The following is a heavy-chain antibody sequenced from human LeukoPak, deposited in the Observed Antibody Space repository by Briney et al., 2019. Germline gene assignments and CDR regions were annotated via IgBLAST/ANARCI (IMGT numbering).Heavy chain of an antibody. J-gene: IGHJ4*02. Sequence: PSETLSLTCAVYGGSFSGYYWSWIRQPPGKGLEWIGEINHSGSTNYNPSLKSRVTISVDTSKNQFSLKLSSVTAADTAVYYCARHPTGYSSGWRFDYWGQGTLVTVSS. D-gene: IGHD6-19*01. CDR3: ARHPTGYSSGWRFDY. V-gene: IGHV4-34*01. CDR1: GGSFSGYY. CDR2: INHSGST.